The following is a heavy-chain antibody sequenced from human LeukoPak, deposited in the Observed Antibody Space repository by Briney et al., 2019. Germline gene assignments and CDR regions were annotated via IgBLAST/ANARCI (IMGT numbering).Heavy chain of an antibody. Sequence: GGSLRLSCTASGFTFGDYAMSWVRQAPGKGLEWVGFIRSKAYGGTTEYAASVKGRFTISRDDSKSIAYLQMNSLKPEDTAVYYCTRDHCSGGSCYSRNWFDPWGQGTLVTVSS. CDR2: IRSKAYGGTT. D-gene: IGHD2-15*01. V-gene: IGHV3-49*04. CDR1: GFTFGDYA. J-gene: IGHJ5*02. CDR3: TRDHCSGGSCYSRNWFDP.